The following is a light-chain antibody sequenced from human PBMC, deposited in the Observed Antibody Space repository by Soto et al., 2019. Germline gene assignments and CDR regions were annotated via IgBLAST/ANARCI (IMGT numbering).Light chain of an antibody. J-gene: IGKJ1*01. CDR3: QHYNNWPRT. CDR2: GTS. V-gene: IGKV3-15*01. Sequence: EIVMTQSPATLSVSPGEWATLSCRTRRSVSSNLAWYQQKPGQAPRLLLYGTSTRATGIPARFSGSGSGTEFTLTISTLQSEDFAVYYCQHYNNWPRTFGQGTKVEIK. CDR1: RSVSSN.